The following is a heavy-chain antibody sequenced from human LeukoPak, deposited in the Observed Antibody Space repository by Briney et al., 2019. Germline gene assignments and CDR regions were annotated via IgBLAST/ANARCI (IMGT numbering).Heavy chain of an antibody. CDR1: GFIFSPYV. J-gene: IGHJ6*02. CDR2: TLYDGSKK. Sequence: PGGSLRLSCAASGFIFSPYVMHWVRQTPGMGLQWVAFTLYDGSKKYYEDSVKGRFIISRDNSKNTLYLQMNSLRAEDTAVYYCARERQALYGMAVWGQGTTVTVSS. V-gene: IGHV3-30*02. CDR3: ARERQALYGMAV.